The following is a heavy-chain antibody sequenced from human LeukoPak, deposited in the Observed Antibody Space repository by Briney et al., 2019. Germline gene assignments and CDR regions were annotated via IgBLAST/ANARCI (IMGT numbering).Heavy chain of an antibody. Sequence: GGSLRLSCAASGFTVSSNYMSWVRQAPGKGLEWVSVIYSGGSTYYADSVKGRFTISRDNSKNTLYLQMNSLRAEDTAVYYCARDPQSKYYYYIDVWGKGTTVTVSS. J-gene: IGHJ6*03. CDR3: ARDPQSKYYYYIDV. D-gene: IGHD4-11*01. CDR1: GFTVSSNY. V-gene: IGHV3-53*01. CDR2: IYSGGST.